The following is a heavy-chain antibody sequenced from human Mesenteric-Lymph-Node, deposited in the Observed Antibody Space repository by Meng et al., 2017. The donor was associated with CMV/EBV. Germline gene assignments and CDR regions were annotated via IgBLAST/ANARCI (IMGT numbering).Heavy chain of an antibody. J-gene: IGHJ4*02. CDR2: IYYSGTT. Sequence: GSLRLSCTVSGGSMSRNYWTWIRQPPGKGLEWIGYIYYSGTTKYNPSLKSRVSMSLDTTKNQFSLKLSSVTAADTAVYFCARDKAVLKYYFEYWGQGTLVTVSS. D-gene: IGHD6-19*01. CDR3: ARDKAVLKYYFEY. CDR1: GGSMSRNY. V-gene: IGHV4-59*01.